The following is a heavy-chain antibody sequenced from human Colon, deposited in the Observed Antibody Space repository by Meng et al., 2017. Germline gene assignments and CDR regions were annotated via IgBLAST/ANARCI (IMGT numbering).Heavy chain of an antibody. J-gene: IGHJ4*01. CDR3: ARCGLDPFDY. D-gene: IGHD1-1*01. CDR2: INEDGRRT. V-gene: IGHV3-74*01. Sequence: GESLKISCAASGFSISNYWFHWVRQAPGKGLVWVSRINEDGRRTNYADSVKGRFTVSRDDAKNTLYLQLNILRPDDTAVYYCARCGLDPFDYWGQGTLVTVSS. CDR1: GFSISNYW.